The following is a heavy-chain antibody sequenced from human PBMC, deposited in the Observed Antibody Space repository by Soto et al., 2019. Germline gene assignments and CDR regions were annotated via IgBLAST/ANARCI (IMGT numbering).Heavy chain of an antibody. J-gene: IGHJ5*02. CDR3: XXGVGSGSYYXXYNWFDP. Sequence: QVQLVQSGGEVKKPGASVKVSCKASGYTFTNYGIXXXXXXPXXXXXXXXWINVYNGNTKYAQKVQGRVTMTTDTXTSTXXXXLRXLXSXXXXXXXXXXGVGSGSYYXXYNWFDPWGQGTLVTVSS. D-gene: IGHD3-10*01. V-gene: IGHV1-18*01. CDR2: INVYNGNT. CDR1: GYTFTNYG.